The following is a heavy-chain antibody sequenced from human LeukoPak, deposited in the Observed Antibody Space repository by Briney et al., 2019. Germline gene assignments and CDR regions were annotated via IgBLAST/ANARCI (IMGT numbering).Heavy chain of an antibody. CDR2: IGTAGDT. CDR3: ARAAAGPEYYYYYMDV. J-gene: IGHJ6*03. D-gene: IGHD6-13*01. Sequence: GGSLRLSCAASGFTFSSYDMHWVRQATGKGLEWVSAIGTAGDTYYPGSVKGRFTISRENAKNSLYLQMNSLRAEDTAAYYCARAAAGPEYYYYYMDVWGKGTTVTVSS. CDR1: GFTFSSYD. V-gene: IGHV3-13*01.